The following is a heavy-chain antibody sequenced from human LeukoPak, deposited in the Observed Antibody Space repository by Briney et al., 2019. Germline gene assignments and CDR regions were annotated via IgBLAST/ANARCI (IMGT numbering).Heavy chain of an antibody. CDR3: ARVDSSSWYEGLDY. D-gene: IGHD6-13*01. V-gene: IGHV1-18*01. Sequence: GASVKVSCKASGYTFTSYGISWVRQAPGQGLEWMGWISAYNGNTNYAQKLQGRVTMTTDTSTSTAYMELRSLRSDDTAVYYCARVDSSSWYEGLDYWGQGTLVTVSS. CDR1: GYTFTSYG. CDR2: ISAYNGNT. J-gene: IGHJ4*02.